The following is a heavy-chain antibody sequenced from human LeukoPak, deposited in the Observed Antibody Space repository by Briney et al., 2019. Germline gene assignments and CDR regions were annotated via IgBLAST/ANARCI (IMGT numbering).Heavy chain of an antibody. J-gene: IGHJ6*03. V-gene: IGHV3-21*01. CDR3: ARGVGVPYYMDV. CDR1: GFTFSSYS. CDR2: ISSSSSYI. Sequence: GGSLRLSCAASGFTFSSYSMNWVRQAPGKGLEWVSSISSSSSYIYYADSVKGRLTISRDNAKNSLYLQMNSLRAEDTAVYYCARGVGVPYYMDVWGKGTTVTVSS. D-gene: IGHD2-21*01.